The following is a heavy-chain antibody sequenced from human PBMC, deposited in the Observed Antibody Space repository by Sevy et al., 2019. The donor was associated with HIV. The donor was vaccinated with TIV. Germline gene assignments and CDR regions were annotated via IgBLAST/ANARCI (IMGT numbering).Heavy chain of an antibody. CDR2: ISGSGGST. CDR3: VKMRKMDYSLTYYYDSSGYYGAFDI. Sequence: GGSLRLSCAASGFTFSSYAMSWVRQAPGKGLEWVSAISGSGGSTYYADSVKGRFTISRDNSKNTLYLQMNSLRAEDTAVYYCVKMRKMDYSLTYYYDSSGYYGAFDIWGQGTMVTVSS. CDR1: GFTFSSYA. J-gene: IGHJ3*02. V-gene: IGHV3-23*01. D-gene: IGHD3-22*01.